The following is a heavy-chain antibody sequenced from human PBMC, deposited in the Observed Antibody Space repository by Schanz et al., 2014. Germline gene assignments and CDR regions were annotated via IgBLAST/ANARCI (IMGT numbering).Heavy chain of an antibody. D-gene: IGHD2-15*01. CDR2: ISYDGSSK. CDR1: GFTFRSYG. CDR3: ARDAVALVPEYFMDV. V-gene: IGHV3-33*01. Sequence: QVQLVESGGGVVQPGRSLRLSCAASGFTFRSYGMHWVRQAPGKGLEWVALISYDGSSKNHADSVQGRFTISRDNSKNALYLQMDGLRVEDTAVYYCARDAVALVPEYFMDVWGKGTPVTVSS. J-gene: IGHJ6*03.